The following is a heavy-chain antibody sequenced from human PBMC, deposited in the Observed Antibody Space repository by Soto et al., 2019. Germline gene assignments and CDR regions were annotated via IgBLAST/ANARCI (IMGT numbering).Heavy chain of an antibody. D-gene: IGHD1-7*01. J-gene: IGHJ3*01. CDR1: GYTFINYF. CDR2: VDPSRGSA. Sequence: QAQLLQSGAEVKKPGASVKVSCKASGYTFINYFIHWVRQAPGQRLEWIGIVDPSRGSADYAQKFQGRVKMTTDVSTRTVFMDLSSLISEDTAVYYCARPLIGNTVALWGKGTTFIVSS. CDR3: ARPLIGNTVAL. V-gene: IGHV1-46*01.